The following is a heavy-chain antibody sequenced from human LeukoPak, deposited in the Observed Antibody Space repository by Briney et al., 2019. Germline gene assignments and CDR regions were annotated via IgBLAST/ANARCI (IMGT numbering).Heavy chain of an antibody. D-gene: IGHD5-24*01. CDR3: ARERAREGWLRWDFDY. CDR1: GYTFTGYY. Sequence: GASVMVSCKASGYTFTGYYIHWVRQAPGQGLEWMGWSNPNSGGTKYVQKFQGRVTMTRDTSISTAYIELSRLTSDDTAVYYCARERAREGWLRWDFDYWGQGTLVTVSS. V-gene: IGHV1-2*02. J-gene: IGHJ4*02. CDR2: SNPNSGGT.